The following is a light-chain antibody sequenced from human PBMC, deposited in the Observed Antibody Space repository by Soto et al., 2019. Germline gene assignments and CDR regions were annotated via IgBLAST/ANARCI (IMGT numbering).Light chain of an antibody. CDR2: DVS. CDR3: SSYTSSSTRRV. CDR1: SSDVGGYNY. Sequence: QSALTQPASVSGSPVQSITISCTGTSSDVGGYNYVSWYQQHPGKAPKLMIYDVSNRPSGVSNRFSGSKSGNTASLPISGLQAEDEADYHCSSYTSSSTRRVFGTGTKVTVL. V-gene: IGLV2-14*01. J-gene: IGLJ1*01.